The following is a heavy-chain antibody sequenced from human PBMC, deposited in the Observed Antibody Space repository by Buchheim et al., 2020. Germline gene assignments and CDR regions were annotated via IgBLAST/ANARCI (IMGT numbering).Heavy chain of an antibody. CDR1: GGSISSSSYY. D-gene: IGHD4-17*01. J-gene: IGHJ6*03. V-gene: IGHV4-39*01. CDR3: ARNNYGDSTHRWYYYYMDV. CDR2: IYYSGST. Sequence: QLQLQESGPGLVKPSETLSLTCTVSGGSISSSSYYWGWIRQPPGKGLEWIGSIYYSGSTYYNPSLKSRVTISVDTSKNQFSLKLSSVTAADTAVYYCARNNYGDSTHRWYYYYMDVWGKGTT.